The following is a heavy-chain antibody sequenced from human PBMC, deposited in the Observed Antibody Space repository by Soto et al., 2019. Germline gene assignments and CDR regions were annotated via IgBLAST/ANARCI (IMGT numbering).Heavy chain of an antibody. CDR1: GASITTYY. CDR3: ARDFGSARMDV. CDR2: IYRNGNT. J-gene: IGHJ6*02. V-gene: IGHV4-4*07. D-gene: IGHD3-3*01. Sequence: SETLSLTCTVSGASITTYYWNWIRQPAGKGLEWIGRIYRNGNTNSNPSLKSRVTMSVDTSKNQFSLRVRSVTAADTAVYYCARDFGSARMDVWGQGTTVTVSS.